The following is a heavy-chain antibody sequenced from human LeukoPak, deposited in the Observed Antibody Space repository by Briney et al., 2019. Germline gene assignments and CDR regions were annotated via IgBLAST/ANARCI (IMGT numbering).Heavy chain of an antibody. Sequence: PGGSLRLSCAASGFTFSSYAMSWVRQPPGKGLEWVSALSGSGGSTYYADSVKGRFTISRDNSKNTLYLQMNSLRAEDTAVYYCAGPAADCTNGVCYVNWGQGTLVTVSS. D-gene: IGHD2-8*01. V-gene: IGHV3-23*01. CDR3: AGPAADCTNGVCYVN. CDR1: GFTFSSYA. CDR2: LSGSGGST. J-gene: IGHJ4*02.